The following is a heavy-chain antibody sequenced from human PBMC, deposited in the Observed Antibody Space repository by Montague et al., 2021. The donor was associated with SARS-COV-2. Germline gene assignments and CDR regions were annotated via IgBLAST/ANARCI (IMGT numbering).Heavy chain of an antibody. CDR2: SDHSGIT. D-gene: IGHD4/OR15-4a*01. J-gene: IGHJ4*02. Sequence: SETLSLTCTVSGGSISSGSYWGWIRQHPGKGLEWIGTSDHSGITXYSPSLKSRVTISLDTSKNQFSLNLDSVTASDTAMYYCARVISAVAGANFYFDYWGQGTLVTVSS. V-gene: IGHV4-38-2*02. CDR1: GGSISSGSY. CDR3: ARVISAVAGANFYFDY.